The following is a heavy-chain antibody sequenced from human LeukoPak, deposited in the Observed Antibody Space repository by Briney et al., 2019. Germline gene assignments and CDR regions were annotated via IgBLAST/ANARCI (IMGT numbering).Heavy chain of an antibody. J-gene: IGHJ6*03. Sequence: GGSLRLSCAASGFNFNNAWMAWVRQAPGKGLEWVANIKQDGSEKYYVDSVKGRFTISRDNAKNSLYLQMNSLRAEDTAVYYCARDYYYYYYMDVWGKGTTVTVSS. V-gene: IGHV3-7*01. CDR3: ARDYYYYYYMDV. CDR2: IKQDGSEK. CDR1: GFNFNNAW.